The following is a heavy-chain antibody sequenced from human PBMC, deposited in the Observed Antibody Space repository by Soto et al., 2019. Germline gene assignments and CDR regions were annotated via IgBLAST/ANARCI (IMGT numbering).Heavy chain of an antibody. D-gene: IGHD3-10*01. CDR3: ARGIRGVISSAATFYYMDV. CDR1: GYTFTSYD. V-gene: IGHV1-8*01. Sequence: ASVKVSCKASGYTFTSYDINWLRQATGQGLEWMGWMNPNSGNTGYAQKFQGRVTMTRNTSISTAYMELSSLRSEDTAVYYCARGIRGVISSAATFYYMDVWGKGTTVTVSS. J-gene: IGHJ6*03. CDR2: MNPNSGNT.